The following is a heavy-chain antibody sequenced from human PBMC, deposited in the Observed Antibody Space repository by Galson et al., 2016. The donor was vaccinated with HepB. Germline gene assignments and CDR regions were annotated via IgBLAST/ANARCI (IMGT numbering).Heavy chain of an antibody. D-gene: IGHD5-12*01. CDR3: ARASGGGYDWDYYYGMDV. CDR2: ISSGSTYI. Sequence: SLRLSCAASGFTFSSFWMNWVRQAPGKGLEWVSLISSGSTYIYSADSVRGRFTISRDNAGNSLYLQMNTLRADDTAVYYCARASGGGYDWDYYYGMDVWGKGTTVTVSS. J-gene: IGHJ6*04. V-gene: IGHV3-21*01. CDR1: GFTFSSFW.